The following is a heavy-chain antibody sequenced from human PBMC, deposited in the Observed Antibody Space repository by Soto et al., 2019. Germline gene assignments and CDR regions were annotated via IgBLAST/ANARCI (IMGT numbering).Heavy chain of an antibody. Sequence: ASVKVSCKASGYTFTNYYIHWVRQAPGQRLEWIAVINPSGGSTRYAQKFQGRVTMTRDTSTSTVYMELSSLRSEDTAVYYCAKTYGFLGGYYFDYWGQGTLVTVSS. CDR1: GYTFTNYY. J-gene: IGHJ4*02. CDR3: AKTYGFLGGYYFDY. CDR2: INPSGGST. D-gene: IGHD3-16*01. V-gene: IGHV1-46*01.